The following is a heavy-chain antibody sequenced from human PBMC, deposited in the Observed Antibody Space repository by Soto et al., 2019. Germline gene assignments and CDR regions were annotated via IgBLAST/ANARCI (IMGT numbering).Heavy chain of an antibody. CDR1: GYTVTSYG. J-gene: IGHJ4*02. Sequence: QVHLVQSGAEVKKPGASVKVSCKCSGYTVTSYGITWVRQAPGQGLEWMGWISAHNDNTDYAQKLQGRVTVTRDTSTSTAYMELRSLRSDATAVYYCARGRYGDYWGQGALVTVSS. CDR3: ARGRYGDY. V-gene: IGHV1-18*01. CDR2: ISAHNDNT. D-gene: IGHD1-1*01.